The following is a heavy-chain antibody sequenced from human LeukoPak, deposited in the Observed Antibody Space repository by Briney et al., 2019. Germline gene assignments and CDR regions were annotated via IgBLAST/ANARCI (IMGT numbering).Heavy chain of an antibody. CDR1: GDSISGSSYY. CDR3: ARTLGSGSHDY. Sequence: SETLSLTCTVSGDSISGSSYYWGWIRQPPGKGLEWIGSTFYNGRTYYKPSLKSRVTISVDTSKNQFSLKLSSVTAADTAVYYCARTLGSGSHDYWGQGTLVTVSS. V-gene: IGHV4-39*07. D-gene: IGHD1-26*01. J-gene: IGHJ4*02. CDR2: TFYNGRT.